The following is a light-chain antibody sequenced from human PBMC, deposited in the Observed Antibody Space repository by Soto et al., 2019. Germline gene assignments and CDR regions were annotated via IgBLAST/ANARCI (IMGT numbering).Light chain of an antibody. CDR3: QQYDTSTGLT. J-gene: IGKJ4*01. CDR2: GTS. V-gene: IGKV3-20*01. CDR1: QSVSSTY. Sequence: EIVLTQSPGTLSLSPGERATLSCRSSQSVSSTYLAWYQQKPGQAPRLLIYGTSSRATGIPDRFSGSGSGTDFTLTISRLEPEDFAVYYFQQYDTSTGLTFGGGTRVEIK.